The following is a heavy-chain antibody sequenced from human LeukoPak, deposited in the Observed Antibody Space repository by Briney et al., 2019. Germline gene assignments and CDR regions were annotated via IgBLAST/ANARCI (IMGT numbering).Heavy chain of an antibody. CDR1: GFTFSSYD. CDR3: AGHHQAYSRTY. Sequence: PGGSLRLSCAASGFTFSSYDMYWVRQAPGKGLEWVTFIRNDGNYKSYADSVKGRFTISRDNARDTLYLQMNSLRAEDTAVYYCAGHHQAYSRTYWGQGTLVTVSS. J-gene: IGHJ4*02. V-gene: IGHV3-30*02. CDR2: IRNDGNYK. D-gene: IGHD6-13*01.